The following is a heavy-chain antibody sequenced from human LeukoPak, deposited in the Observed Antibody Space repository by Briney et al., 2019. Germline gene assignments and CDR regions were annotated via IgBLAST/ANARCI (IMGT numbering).Heavy chain of an antibody. J-gene: IGHJ3*02. CDR3: ARWGGAHIVVVTHDAFDI. V-gene: IGHV5-51*01. D-gene: IGHD2-21*02. CDR1: GYSFTSYW. CDR2: IYPGDSDT. Sequence: PGESLKISCKGSGYSFTSYWIGWVRQMPGKGLEWMGIIYPGDSDTRYSPSFQGQVTISANKSISTAYLQWSSLKASDTAMYYCARWGGAHIVVVTHDAFDIWGQGTMVTVSS.